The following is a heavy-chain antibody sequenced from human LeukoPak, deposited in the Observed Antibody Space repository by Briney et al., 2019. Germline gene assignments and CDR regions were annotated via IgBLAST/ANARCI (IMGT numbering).Heavy chain of an antibody. V-gene: IGHV4-59*01. D-gene: IGHD2-2*01. J-gene: IGHJ6*02. CDR3: ARGGGGGDCSSTSCPTHGMDV. CDR1: GGSISSYY. CDR2: IYYSGST. Sequence: SETLSLTCTVSGGSISSYYWSWIRQPPGKGLEWIGYIYYSGSTNYNPSLKSQVTLSVDTSKNQFSLKLSYVTAADTAVYYCARGGGGGDCSSTSCPTHGMDVWGQGTTVTVSS.